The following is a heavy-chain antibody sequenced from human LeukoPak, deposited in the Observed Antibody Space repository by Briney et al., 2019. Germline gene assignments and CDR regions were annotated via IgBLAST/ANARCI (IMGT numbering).Heavy chain of an antibody. Sequence: PGGSLRLSYAASGFTFSSYAMSWVRQAPGKGLEWVSYISSSSSTIYYADSVKGRFTISRDNAKDSLYLQMNSLRAEDTAVYYCVSGSDDAFDIWGQGTMVTVSS. V-gene: IGHV3-48*01. CDR2: ISSSSSTI. D-gene: IGHD3-10*01. CDR3: VSGSDDAFDI. CDR1: GFTFSSYA. J-gene: IGHJ3*02.